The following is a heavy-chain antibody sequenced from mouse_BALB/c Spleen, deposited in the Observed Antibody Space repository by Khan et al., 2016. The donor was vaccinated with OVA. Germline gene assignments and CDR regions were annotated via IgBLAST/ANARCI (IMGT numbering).Heavy chain of an antibody. CDR3: ARDYWDVFAY. CDR1: GFNIKDTY. D-gene: IGHD4-1*01. Sequence: VQLKESGTELVKPGASVKLSCTASGFNIKDTYMHWVKQRPEPGLAWLGRIAPANGNTTSGPKFQGKATITADTSSNTAYLQLSSLTSEDTAVYYCARDYWDVFAYWGQGTLVTVSA. J-gene: IGHJ3*01. V-gene: IGHV14-3*02. CDR2: IAPANGNT.